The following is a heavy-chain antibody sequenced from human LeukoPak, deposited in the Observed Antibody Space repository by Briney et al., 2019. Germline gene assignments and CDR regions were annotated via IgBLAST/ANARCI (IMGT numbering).Heavy chain of an antibody. CDR2: IYYSGST. D-gene: IGHD2-21*02. CDR1: GGSISSYY. V-gene: IGHV4-59*08. Sequence: NPSETLSLTCTVSGGSISSYYWSWIRQPPGKGLEWIGYIYYSGSTNYNPSLKSRVTISVDTSKNQFSLKLSSVTAADTAVYYCARGVVVTPFDYWGQGTLVTVSS. CDR3: ARGVVVTPFDY. J-gene: IGHJ4*02.